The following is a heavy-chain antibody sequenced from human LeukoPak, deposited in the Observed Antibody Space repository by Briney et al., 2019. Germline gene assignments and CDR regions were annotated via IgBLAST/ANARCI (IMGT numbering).Heavy chain of an antibody. CDR1: GGTFSSYA. Sequence: ASVKVSCKASGGTFSSYAISWVRQAPGQGLEWMGWISAYNGNTNYAQKLQGRVTMTTDTSTSTAYMELRSLRSDDTAVYYCARARYGDYRYYYMDVWGKGTTVTVSS. D-gene: IGHD4-17*01. CDR3: ARARYGDYRYYYMDV. V-gene: IGHV1-18*01. CDR2: ISAYNGNT. J-gene: IGHJ6*03.